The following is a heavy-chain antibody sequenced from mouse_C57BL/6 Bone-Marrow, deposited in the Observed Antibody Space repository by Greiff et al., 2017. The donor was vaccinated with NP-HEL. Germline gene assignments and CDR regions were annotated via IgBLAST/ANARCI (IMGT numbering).Heavy chain of an antibody. CDR2: INPNNGGT. J-gene: IGHJ1*03. V-gene: IGHV1-18*01. D-gene: IGHD1-1*01. Sequence: VQLKESGPELVKPGASVKIPCKASGYTFTDYNMDWVKQSHGKSLEWIGDINPNNGGTIYNQKFKGKATLTVDKSSSTAYMELRSLTSEDTAVYYCARGGFITTVVDWYFDVWGTGTTVTVSS. CDR3: ARGGFITTVVDWYFDV. CDR1: GYTFTDYN.